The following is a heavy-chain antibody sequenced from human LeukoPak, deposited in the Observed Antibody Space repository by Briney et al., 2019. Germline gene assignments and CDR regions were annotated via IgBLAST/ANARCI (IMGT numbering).Heavy chain of an antibody. D-gene: IGHD3-16*01. J-gene: IGHJ4*02. V-gene: IGHV4-38-2*02. CDR2: IYHSGST. CDR3: AQQSLRSPDY. CDR1: GYSISSGYY. Sequence: SETLSLTCTVSGYSISSGYYWGWIRQPPGKGLEWIGNIYHSGSTYYNPSLKSRVTISVDTSKNQFSLKLSSVTAADTAVYYCAQQSLRSPDYWGQGTLVTVSS.